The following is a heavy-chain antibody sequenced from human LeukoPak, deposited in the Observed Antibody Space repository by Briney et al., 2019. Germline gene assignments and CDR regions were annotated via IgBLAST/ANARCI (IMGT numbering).Heavy chain of an antibody. J-gene: IGHJ4*02. CDR2: INPNSGGT. Sequence: ASVKVSCKASGYTFTGYYMHWVRQAPGQGLEWMGWINPNSGGTNYAQKFQGRVTMTRDTSISTAYMELSRLRSDDTAVYYCARRSDDYDSSAYYHWGQGTLVTVSS. V-gene: IGHV1-2*02. CDR3: ARRSDDYDSSAYYH. D-gene: IGHD3-22*01. CDR1: GYTFTGYY.